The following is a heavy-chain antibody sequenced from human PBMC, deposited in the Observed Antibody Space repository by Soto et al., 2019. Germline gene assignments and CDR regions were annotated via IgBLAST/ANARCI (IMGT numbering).Heavy chain of an antibody. Sequence: GGSLRLSWAAAGFTFRSYCMNWVRQTQGKGLEWGSVISGSGDSTYSADSVKGRFNLSRDNSKNTLYLQMNSLRAEDTAVYYCARRSSGWYFDYWGQGTLVTVSS. CDR1: GFTFRSYC. D-gene: IGHD6-19*01. J-gene: IGHJ4*02. CDR3: ARRSSGWYFDY. V-gene: IGHV3-23*01. CDR2: ISGSGDST.